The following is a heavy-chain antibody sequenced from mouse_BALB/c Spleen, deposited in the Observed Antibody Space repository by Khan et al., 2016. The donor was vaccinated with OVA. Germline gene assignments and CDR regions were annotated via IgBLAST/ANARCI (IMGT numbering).Heavy chain of an antibody. D-gene: IGHD1-1*01. J-gene: IGHJ2*01. CDR3: AREEALYHFDH. V-gene: IGHV1S132*01. Sequence: VQLQESGAELARPGASVKLSCKTSGYIFTSYWIHWIKQRSGQGLEWIARIYPGTDNSYYNEKFKDKATLTADKSSSTAYMQLSSLKSEDSDVYCCAREEALYHFDHWGQGTTLTVSS. CDR2: IYPGTDNS. CDR1: GYIFTSYW.